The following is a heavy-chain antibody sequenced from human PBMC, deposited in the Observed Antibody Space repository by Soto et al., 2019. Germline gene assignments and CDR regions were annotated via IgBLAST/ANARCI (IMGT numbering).Heavy chain of an antibody. D-gene: IGHD2-8*01. CDR3: TRSRRSILMVYGFGGMDV. V-gene: IGHV3-23*01. CDR2: ISGSGDGT. CDR1: GFTFSNAW. J-gene: IGHJ6*02. Sequence: GGSLRLSCAASGFTFSNAWMSWVRQAPGKGLEWVSSISGSGDGTYYGDSVKGRFTISRDSSSSTLYLQMDNLRGEDTAVYFCTRSRRSILMVYGFGGMDVWGQGTTVTVSS.